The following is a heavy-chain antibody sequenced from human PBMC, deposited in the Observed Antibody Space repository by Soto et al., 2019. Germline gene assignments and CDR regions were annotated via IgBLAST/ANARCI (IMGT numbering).Heavy chain of an antibody. Sequence: EVQLVESGGGLGQPGGSLRLSCAASGFTFSDHYMDWVRQAPGKGLEWVGRTRNKANSYTTEYAASVKGRFTISRDDSKNSLYLQMNSVKTEDTAVYYCARERYYDAGGAFDIWGQGTMVTVSS. J-gene: IGHJ3*02. CDR1: GFTFSDHY. V-gene: IGHV3-72*01. CDR3: ARERYYDAGGAFDI. D-gene: IGHD3-22*01. CDR2: TRNKANSYTT.